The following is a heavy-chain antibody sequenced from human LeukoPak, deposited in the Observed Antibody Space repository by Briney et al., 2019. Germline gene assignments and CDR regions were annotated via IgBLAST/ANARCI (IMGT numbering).Heavy chain of an antibody. V-gene: IGHV1-2*02. CDR2: INPNSGGT. CDR1: GYTFTGYY. CDR3: ARAPPPKTTAHYGY. J-gene: IGHJ4*02. Sequence: ASVKVSCKASGYTFTGYYMHWVRQAPGQGLEWMGWINPNSGGTNYAQKFQGRVTMTRDTSISTAYMELSRLRSDDTAVYYCARAPPPKTTAHYGYWGQGTLVTVSS. D-gene: IGHD4-17*01.